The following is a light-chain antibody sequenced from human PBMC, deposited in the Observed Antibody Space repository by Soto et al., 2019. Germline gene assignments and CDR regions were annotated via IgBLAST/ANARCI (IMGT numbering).Light chain of an antibody. V-gene: IGKV3-20*01. Sequence: EIVLTQSPDTLSLSPGERATLSCRASKSFSRSYLAWYQQKPGQAPRLLIYGASSRATGIPDRFSGSGSGTDPXLEIDTLAPEPFAMYYCHQQNDWPTFGQGTRLEIK. CDR3: HQQNDWPT. J-gene: IGKJ5*01. CDR1: KSFSRSY. CDR2: GAS.